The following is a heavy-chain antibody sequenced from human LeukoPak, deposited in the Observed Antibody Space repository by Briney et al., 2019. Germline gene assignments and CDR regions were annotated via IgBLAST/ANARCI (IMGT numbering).Heavy chain of an antibody. CDR1: GGSISNYN. J-gene: IGHJ4*02. CDR3: ARHLGWSGGFDY. Sequence: PSGTLSLTCTVSGGSISNYNGSSIRHPPGKGLEWMGHIYYSGSTNYNPSLKSRVTISGDTSKNQFSLKLGSVTAADTAVYYCARHLGWSGGFDYWGQGTLVTVSS. D-gene: IGHD4-23*01. V-gene: IGHV4-59*08. CDR2: IYYSGST.